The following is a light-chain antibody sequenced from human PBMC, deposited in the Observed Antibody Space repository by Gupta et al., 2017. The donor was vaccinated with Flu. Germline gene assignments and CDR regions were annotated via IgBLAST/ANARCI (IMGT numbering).Light chain of an antibody. V-gene: IGKV1-5*03. J-gene: IGKJ1*01. CDR1: QSVSSW. CDR3: LQYFSFSEGLT. Sequence: DIQMTQSPSTLSASVGDRVTIIFRASQSVSSWLAWYQQKPGKAPKLLIYKASTLESGVPSRFSGSGSGTEFALTISSLQPDDFATYFRLQYFSFSEGLTFGQGTTVDIK. CDR2: KAS.